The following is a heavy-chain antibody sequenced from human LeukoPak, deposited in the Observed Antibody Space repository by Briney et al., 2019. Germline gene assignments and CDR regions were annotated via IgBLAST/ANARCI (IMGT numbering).Heavy chain of an antibody. D-gene: IGHD2-15*01. J-gene: IGHJ6*03. V-gene: IGHV4-59*11. CDR2: IDHTGST. Sequence: SETLSLICSVSGDSISMHYWSRIRQPPGKGLEWIGYIDHTGSTNYNPSLNSRVTISRDMSKNHFSLELSSVTAADTAVYYCARARWEYCSGGSCHFYYYYYMDVWGKGTTVTVSS. CDR1: GDSISMHY. CDR3: ARARWEYCSGGSCHFYYYYYMDV.